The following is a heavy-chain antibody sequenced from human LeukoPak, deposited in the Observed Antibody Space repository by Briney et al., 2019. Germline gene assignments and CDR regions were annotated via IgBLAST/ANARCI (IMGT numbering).Heavy chain of an antibody. J-gene: IGHJ5*02. CDR2: ISSSSYT. V-gene: IGHV3-11*05. CDR3: VRDSGSEGVDP. Sequence: GGSLRLSCAASGFTFSDYQMTWIRQAPGKGLEWVSYISSSSYTNYADSVKGRFTISRDNAKNSLYLQMDSLRAEDTAVYYCVRDSGSEGVDPWGQGTLVTVSS. CDR1: GFTFSDYQ. D-gene: IGHD3-10*01.